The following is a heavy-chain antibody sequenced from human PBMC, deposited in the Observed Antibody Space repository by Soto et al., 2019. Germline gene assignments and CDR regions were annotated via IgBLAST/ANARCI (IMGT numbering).Heavy chain of an antibody. V-gene: IGHV3-30*18. CDR1: GFTFSSYG. Sequence: QVQLVESGGGVVQPGRSLRLSCAASGFTFSSYGMHWVRQAPGKGLEWGAVISYDGSNKYYADSVKGRFTISRDNSKNTLYLQMNSLRAEDTAVYYCAKDGFGGGGNAFDIWCQGTMVTVSS. J-gene: IGHJ3*02. D-gene: IGHD3-10*01. CDR3: AKDGFGGGGNAFDI. CDR2: ISYDGSNK.